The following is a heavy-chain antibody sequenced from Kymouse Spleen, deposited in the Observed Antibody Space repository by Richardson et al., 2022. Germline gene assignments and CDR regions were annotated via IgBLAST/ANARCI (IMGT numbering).Heavy chain of an antibody. V-gene: IGHV3-7*01. Sequence: EVQLVESGGGLVQPGGSLRLSCAASGFTFSSYWMSWVRQAPGKGLEWVANIKQDGSEKYYVDSVKGRFTISRDNAKNSLYLQMNSLRAEDTAVYYCAREITIFGVVTLDYWGQGTLVTVSS. CDR3: AREITIFGVVTLDY. CDR1: GFTFSSYW. CDR2: IKQDGSEK. J-gene: IGHJ4*02. D-gene: IGHD3-3*01.